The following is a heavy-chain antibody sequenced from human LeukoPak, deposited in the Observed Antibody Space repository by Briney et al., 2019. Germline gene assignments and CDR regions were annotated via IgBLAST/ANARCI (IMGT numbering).Heavy chain of an antibody. CDR3: AKLGYYYYYVDV. CDR1: EFSFSTFS. Sequence: GGSLRLSCAASEFSFSTFSMSWVRQAPGKVLEWVSFISDTGVTTYYADSVKGRFTISRDNSKNTLYLQMNSLRVEDTAVYYCAKLGYYYYYVDVWGKGTTVTASS. V-gene: IGHV3-23*01. D-gene: IGHD3-16*01. CDR2: ISDTGVTT. J-gene: IGHJ6*03.